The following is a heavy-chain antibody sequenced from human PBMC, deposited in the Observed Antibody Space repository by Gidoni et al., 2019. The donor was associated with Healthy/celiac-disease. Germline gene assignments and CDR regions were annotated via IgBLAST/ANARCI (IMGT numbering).Heavy chain of an antibody. Sequence: QVQLVESGGGVVQPGRSLRLSCAASGFTFSSYGMHWVRQAPGKGLEWVAVISYDGSNKYYADSVKGRFTISRDNSKNTLYLQMNSLRAEDTAVYYCAKAARIADPPPYYFDYWGQGTLVTVSS. J-gene: IGHJ4*02. CDR1: GFTFSSYG. CDR2: ISYDGSNK. CDR3: AKAARIADPPPYYFDY. D-gene: IGHD6-13*01. V-gene: IGHV3-30*18.